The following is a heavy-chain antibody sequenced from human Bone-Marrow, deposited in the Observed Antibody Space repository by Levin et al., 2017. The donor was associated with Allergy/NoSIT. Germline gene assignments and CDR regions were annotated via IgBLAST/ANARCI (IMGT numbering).Heavy chain of an antibody. CDR3: AKELRWDRTPADLDY. Sequence: PGGSLRLSCAASGFSFSNAWMTWVRQAPGKGLEWVGRIKSKADGGTADYAAPVKGRFTIAIDDSINTLSLQMNSLKTEDTAVYYCAKELRWDRTPADLDYWGQGSLVTV. CDR1: GFSFSNAW. V-gene: IGHV3-15*07. D-gene: IGHD4-23*01. CDR2: IKSKADGGTA. J-gene: IGHJ4*02.